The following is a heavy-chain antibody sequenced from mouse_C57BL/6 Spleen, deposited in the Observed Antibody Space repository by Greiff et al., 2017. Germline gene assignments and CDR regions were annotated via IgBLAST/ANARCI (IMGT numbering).Heavy chain of an antibody. Sequence: QVQLQPSGAELARPGASVKLSCKASGYTFTSYGISWVKQRTGQGLEWIGEIYPRSGNTYYNEKFKGKATLTADKSSSPAYLELRSLTSEDSAVYFCARHYYGSRDAMDYWGQGTSVTVSS. D-gene: IGHD1-1*01. CDR3: ARHYYGSRDAMDY. CDR2: IYPRSGNT. J-gene: IGHJ4*01. CDR1: GYTFTSYG. V-gene: IGHV1-81*01.